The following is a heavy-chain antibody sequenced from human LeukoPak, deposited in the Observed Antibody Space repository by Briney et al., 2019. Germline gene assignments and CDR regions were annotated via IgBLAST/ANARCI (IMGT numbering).Heavy chain of an antibody. Sequence: SETLSLTCAVYGGSFSGYYWSWIRQPPGKGLEWIGEINHSGSTNYNPSLKSRVTISVDTSKNQFSLKLSSVTAADTAVYYCARRGYSGYDNFDYWGQGTLVTVSS. V-gene: IGHV4-34*01. D-gene: IGHD5-12*01. CDR1: GGSFSGYY. CDR2: INHSGST. CDR3: ARRGYSGYDNFDY. J-gene: IGHJ4*02.